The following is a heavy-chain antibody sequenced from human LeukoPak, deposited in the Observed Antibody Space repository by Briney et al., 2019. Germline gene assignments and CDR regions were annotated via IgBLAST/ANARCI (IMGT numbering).Heavy chain of an antibody. D-gene: IGHD3-3*01. Sequence: SETLSLTCAVYGGSFSNYDWTWIRQPPGKGLEWIGEIHHSGRTNYNPSLKSRITISADTSKKQFSLRLSSVTAADTAVYYCARGRSRVTIFGVALNWLDSGGQGNLVTVSS. CDR1: GGSFSNYD. J-gene: IGHJ5*01. CDR3: ARGRSRVTIFGVALNWLDS. CDR2: IHHSGRT. V-gene: IGHV4-34*01.